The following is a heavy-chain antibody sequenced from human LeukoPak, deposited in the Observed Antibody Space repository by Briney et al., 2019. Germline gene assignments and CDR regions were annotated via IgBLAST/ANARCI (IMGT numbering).Heavy chain of an antibody. CDR3: ARDYSYYGSGSHDY. D-gene: IGHD3-10*01. CDR2: INPSSGGT. J-gene: IGHJ4*02. CDR1: GYTFTGYY. Sequence: GASVKVSCKASGYTFTGYYMHWVRQAPGQGLEWMGWINPSSGGTNYAQKFQGRVTMTRDTSISTAYMELSRLRSDDTAVYYCARDYSYYGSGSHDYWGQGTLVTVSS. V-gene: IGHV1-2*02.